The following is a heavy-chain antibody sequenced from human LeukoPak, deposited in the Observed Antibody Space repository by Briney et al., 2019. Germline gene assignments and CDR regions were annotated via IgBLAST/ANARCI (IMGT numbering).Heavy chain of an antibody. Sequence: SGGSLRLSCAASGFTFTSYAMYWVRQAPGKGLEWVSAISGSGGSTYYADSVKGRFTISRDNSKSTLFLQMNSLRAEDTAVYYCAKSGGSGGFYYFDYWGQGTLVTVSS. J-gene: IGHJ4*02. CDR1: GFTFTSYA. V-gene: IGHV3-23*01. CDR2: ISGSGGST. CDR3: AKSGGSGGFYYFDY. D-gene: IGHD3-10*01.